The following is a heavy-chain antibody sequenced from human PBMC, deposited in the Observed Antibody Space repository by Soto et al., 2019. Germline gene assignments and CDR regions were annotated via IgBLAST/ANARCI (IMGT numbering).Heavy chain of an antibody. Sequence: GSGPTLVNPTETLMLTCSFSGFSLNTTGMGVGWIRQAPGKALEWLANIYWHDYKRYNPSLEGRLTISKDTSKNQVVLRMTNVDPVDTSTYYCVRAYKYNYLWGQGTLVTSPQ. CDR2: IYWHDYK. V-gene: IGHV2-5*04. J-gene: IGHJ4*02. D-gene: IGHD1-1*01. CDR1: GFSLNTTGMG. CDR3: VRAYKYNYL.